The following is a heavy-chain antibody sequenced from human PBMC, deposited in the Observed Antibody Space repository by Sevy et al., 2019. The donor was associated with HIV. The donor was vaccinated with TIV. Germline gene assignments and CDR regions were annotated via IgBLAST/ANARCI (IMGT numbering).Heavy chain of an antibody. D-gene: IGHD2-8*01. CDR2: LSFGCGKI. J-gene: IGHJ4*02. CDR1: GFDFRIYS. CDR3: AREGCTKPLDY. Sequence: GGSLRLSCTASGFDFRIYSMSWVRQAPGKGLEWVSTLSFGCGKINYADSVKGRFTISRGNSKSSVYLQMNNMRVEDTAVYYCAREGCTKPLDYWGQGTLVTVSS. V-gene: IGHV3-23*01.